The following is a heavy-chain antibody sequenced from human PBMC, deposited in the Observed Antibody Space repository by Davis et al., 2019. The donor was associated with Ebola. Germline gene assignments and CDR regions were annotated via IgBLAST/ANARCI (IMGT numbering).Heavy chain of an antibody. CDR1: GDALTEIS. CDR2: ISPYNGNT. V-gene: IGHV1-18*01. CDR3: ARGAIAVFGNPHLGH. Sequence: AASVKVSCKVSGDALTEISLHWVRQAPGQGLEWMGWISPYNGNTDSAQKFQGRVTMTTDKSTSTAYMELRSLRADDTAVYYCARGAIAVFGNPHLGHWGQGTLVTVST. D-gene: IGHD6-19*01. J-gene: IGHJ4*02.